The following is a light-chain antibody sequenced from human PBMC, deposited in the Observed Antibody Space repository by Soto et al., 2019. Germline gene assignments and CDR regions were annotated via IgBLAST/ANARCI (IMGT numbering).Light chain of an antibody. J-gene: IGLJ3*02. CDR1: SGHSGYI. Sequence: QLVLTQSSSASASLGSSVKLTCTLSSGHSGYIIAWHQQQPGKAPRYLMKLEGSGSYNRGSGVPDRFSGSISGADRYLTISNLQSEDEADYYCETWDSNIRVFGGGTKVTVL. CDR3: ETWDSNIRV. V-gene: IGLV4-60*03. CDR2: LEGSGSY.